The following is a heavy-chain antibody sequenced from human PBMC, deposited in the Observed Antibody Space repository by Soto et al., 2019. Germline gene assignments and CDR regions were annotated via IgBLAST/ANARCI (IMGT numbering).Heavy chain of an antibody. CDR3: ASRLVTYFDY. CDR2: IYYSGST. V-gene: IGHV4-38-2*01. Sequence: NPSETLSLTCAVSGYSISGGYYWGWIRQPPGKGLEWIGSIYYSGSTYYNPSLKSRVTISVDTSKNQSSLKLSSVTAADTAVYYCASRLVTYFDYWGQGTLVTVSS. D-gene: IGHD2-21*02. J-gene: IGHJ4*02. CDR1: GYSISGGYY.